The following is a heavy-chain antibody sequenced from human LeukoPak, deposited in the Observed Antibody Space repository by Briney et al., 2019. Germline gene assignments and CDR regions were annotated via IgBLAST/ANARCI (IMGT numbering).Heavy chain of an antibody. Sequence: GGSLRLSCAASGFTFSSYAMSWVRQAPGKGLEWVSAISGSGGSTYYADSVKGRFTISRDNSKNTLYLQMNSLRAEDTAVYYCAKGPDITTFGVVIIPLDGMDVWGQGTTVTVSS. CDR1: GFTFSSYA. CDR2: ISGSGGST. J-gene: IGHJ6*02. CDR3: AKGPDITTFGVVIIPLDGMDV. D-gene: IGHD3-3*01. V-gene: IGHV3-23*01.